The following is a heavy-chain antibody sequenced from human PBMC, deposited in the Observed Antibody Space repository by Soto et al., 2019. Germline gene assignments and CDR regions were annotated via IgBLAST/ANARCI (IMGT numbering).Heavy chain of an antibody. D-gene: IGHD1-26*01. J-gene: IGHJ4*02. CDR2: IYSSGST. CDR1: GCSISSYY. V-gene: IGHV4-4*07. CDR3: ARSGGSFNFDY. Sequence: SLTCTVSGCSISSYYWSWIRQPAGKGLEWIGRIYSSGSTNYNPSFKSRVTMSVDTSNNQFSLKLSSVTAADTAVYYCARSGGSFNFDYWGQGTLVTVSS.